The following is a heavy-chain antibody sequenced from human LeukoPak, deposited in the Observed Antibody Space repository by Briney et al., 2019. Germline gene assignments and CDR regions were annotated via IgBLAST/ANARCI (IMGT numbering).Heavy chain of an antibody. CDR2: IYYSGST. CDR1: GGSISSYY. V-gene: IGHV4-59*01. Sequence: PSETLSLTCAVSGGSISSYYWSWIRQPPGRGLEWVGYIYYSGSTNYNPSLKSRVTISVDTSKNQFSLKLSSVTAADTAVYYCARDFGEYVFDIWRRGTRVTVSS. J-gene: IGHJ3*02. D-gene: IGHD3-16*01. CDR3: ARDFGEYVFDI.